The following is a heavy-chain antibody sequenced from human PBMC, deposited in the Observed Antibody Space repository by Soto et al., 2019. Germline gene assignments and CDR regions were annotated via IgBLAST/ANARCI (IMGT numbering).Heavy chain of an antibody. D-gene: IGHD3-3*01. CDR2: ISSSGSTI. Sequence: GGSLRLSCAASGFTFSDYYMSWIRQAPGKGLEWVSYISSSGSTIYYADSVKGRFTISRDNAKNSLYLQMNSLRAEDTAVYYCARAEEWSPHKYYYYGMDVWGQGTTVTVSS. J-gene: IGHJ6*02. CDR1: GFTFSDYY. CDR3: ARAEEWSPHKYYYYGMDV. V-gene: IGHV3-11*01.